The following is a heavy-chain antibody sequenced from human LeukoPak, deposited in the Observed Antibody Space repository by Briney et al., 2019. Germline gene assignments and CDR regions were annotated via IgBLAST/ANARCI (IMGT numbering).Heavy chain of an antibody. CDR3: ARDGKDPTWGYDH. CDR1: GGSISSGDYY. J-gene: IGHJ4*02. V-gene: IGHV4-30-4*08. D-gene: IGHD3-16*01. CDR2: IYYSGST. Sequence: SETLSLTCTVSGGSISSGDYYWSWIRQPPGKGLEWIGYIYYSGSTYYNPSLKSRVTISVDTSKNQFSLKLSSVTAADTAVYYCARDGKDPTWGYDHWGQGTLVTVSS.